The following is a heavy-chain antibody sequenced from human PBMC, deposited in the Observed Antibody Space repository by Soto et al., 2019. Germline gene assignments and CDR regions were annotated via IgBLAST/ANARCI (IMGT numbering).Heavy chain of an antibody. CDR2: IWYDGSNK. Sequence: GGSLRLSCAASGFTFSSYGMHWVRQAPGKGLEWVAVIWYDGSNKYYADSVKGRFTISRDNSKNTLYLQMNSLRAEDTAVYYCARDLSTYYYDSSGYHNWFDPWGQGTLVTVSS. CDR1: GFTFSSYG. D-gene: IGHD3-22*01. CDR3: ARDLSTYYYDSSGYHNWFDP. J-gene: IGHJ5*02. V-gene: IGHV3-33*01.